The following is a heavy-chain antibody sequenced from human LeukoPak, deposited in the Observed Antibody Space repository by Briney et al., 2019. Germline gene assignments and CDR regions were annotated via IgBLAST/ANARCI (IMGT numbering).Heavy chain of an antibody. D-gene: IGHD3-16*02. Sequence: GGSLRLSCAASGFTFSSYEMNWVRQAPGKGLEWVSSISSSSSYIYYADSVKGRFTISRDNAKNSLYLQMNSLRAEDTAVYYCARDRRPYDYVWGSYRGGAFDIWGQGTMVTVSS. CDR1: GFTFSSYE. J-gene: IGHJ3*02. CDR2: ISSSSSYI. V-gene: IGHV3-21*01. CDR3: ARDRRPYDYVWGSYRGGAFDI.